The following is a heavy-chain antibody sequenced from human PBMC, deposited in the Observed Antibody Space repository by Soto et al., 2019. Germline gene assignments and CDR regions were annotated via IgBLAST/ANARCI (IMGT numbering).Heavy chain of an antibody. CDR1: GFTFSSFG. CDR3: AKERSVVATTPDFDY. Sequence: QVQLVESGGGVVQPGRSLRLSCAASGFTFSSFGMHWVRQAPGKGLEWGAVASYDGSYKYYADSVKGRFTISRDNSKNTLYLQMNSLIAEDTAVYYCAKERSVVATTPDFDYWGQGTLVTVSS. CDR2: ASYDGSYK. V-gene: IGHV3-30*18. J-gene: IGHJ4*02. D-gene: IGHD5-12*01.